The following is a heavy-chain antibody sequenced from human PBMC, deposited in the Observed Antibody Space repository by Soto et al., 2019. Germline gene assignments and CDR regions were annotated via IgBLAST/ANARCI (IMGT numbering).Heavy chain of an antibody. D-gene: IGHD4-17*01. CDR2: IYTTGAT. CDR3: AMTVIAPSPYLDH. J-gene: IGHJ4*02. CDR1: GDSISRKY. V-gene: IGHV4-4*07. Sequence: QVQLQESGPGLVKPSETLSLTCSVSGDSISRKYWSWLRQPAGGGLEWIGRIYTTGATNYNSSLKSRVSMSVGTSKNQFSLRLTSVTAADTAVYFCAMTVIAPSPYLDHWGQGLLVTVSS.